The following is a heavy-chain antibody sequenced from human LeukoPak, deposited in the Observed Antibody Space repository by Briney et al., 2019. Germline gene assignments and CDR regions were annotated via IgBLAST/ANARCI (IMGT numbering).Heavy chain of an antibody. CDR2: INSDGSST. D-gene: IGHD3-22*01. CDR1: EFSVGSNY. Sequence: PGGSLRLSCAASEFSVGSNYMTWVRQAPGKGLVWVSRINSDGSSTSYADSVKGRFTISRDNAKNTVYLQMNSLRAEDTAVYYCARSLGSSGYQDYWGQGTLVTVSS. CDR3: ARSLGSSGYQDY. V-gene: IGHV3-74*01. J-gene: IGHJ4*02.